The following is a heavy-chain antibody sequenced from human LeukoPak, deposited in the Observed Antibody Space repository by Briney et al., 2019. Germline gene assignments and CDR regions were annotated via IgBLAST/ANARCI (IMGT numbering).Heavy chain of an antibody. V-gene: IGHV3-23*01. CDR1: GFTFSSYA. J-gene: IGHJ4*02. D-gene: IGHD3-10*01. CDR3: AKDLGMVRGVNFDY. Sequence: GGSLRLSCAASGFTFSSYAMSWVRQAPGKGLEWVSAISGSGGSTYYADSVKGRFTISRDNPKNTLYLQMNSLRAEDTAVYYCAKDLGMVRGVNFDYWGQGTLVTVSS. CDR2: ISGSGGST.